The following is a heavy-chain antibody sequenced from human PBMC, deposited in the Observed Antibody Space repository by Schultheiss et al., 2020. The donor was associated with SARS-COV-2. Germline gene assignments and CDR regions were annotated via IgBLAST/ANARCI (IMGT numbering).Heavy chain of an antibody. CDR3: ARGGLRWNDAFDI. V-gene: IGHV4-59*12. CDR1: GGSISSYY. CDR2: IYYSGST. Sequence: SETLSLTCTVSGGSISSYYWSWIRQPPGKGLEWIGYIYYSGSTNYNPSLKSRVTMSVDTSKNQFSLKLSSVTAADTAVYYCARGGLRWNDAFDIWGQGTMVTVSS. D-gene: IGHD4-23*01. J-gene: IGHJ3*02.